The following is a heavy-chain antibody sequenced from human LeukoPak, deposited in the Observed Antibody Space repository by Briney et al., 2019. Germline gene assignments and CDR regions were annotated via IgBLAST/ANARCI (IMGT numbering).Heavy chain of an antibody. CDR1: GFTFDDYP. V-gene: IGHV3-9*01. Sequence: GGSLRLSCAASGFTFDDYPMHWVRQAPGKGLEWVSSISRNSGSIAYADSVKGRFTTSRDNAKNSLYLQMKSLRAEDTALYYCAKDDAFDIWGQGTMVTVSS. CDR3: AKDDAFDI. CDR2: ISRNSGSI. J-gene: IGHJ3*02.